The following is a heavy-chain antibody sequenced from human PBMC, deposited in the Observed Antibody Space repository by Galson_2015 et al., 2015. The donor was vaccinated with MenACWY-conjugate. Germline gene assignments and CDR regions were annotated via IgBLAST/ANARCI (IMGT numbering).Heavy chain of an antibody. CDR3: ARHPPGGRGMDV. D-gene: IGHD1-26*01. V-gene: IGHV5-51*01. CDR2: ISPIDSKT. CDR1: GYRFINYW. Sequence: QSGAEVKKPGESLKISCKGSGYRFINYWIGWVRQVPGKGLEWVGLISPIDSKTRYSPAFEGRVTISADNSITTAYLQWNSLQASDTAMYYCARHPPGGRGMDVWGQGTTVTVSS. J-gene: IGHJ6*02.